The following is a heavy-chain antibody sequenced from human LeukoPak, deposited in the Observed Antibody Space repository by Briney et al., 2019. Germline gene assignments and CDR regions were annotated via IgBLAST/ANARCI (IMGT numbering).Heavy chain of an antibody. Sequence: GGSLRLSCAASGFTFISYSMNWVRQAPGKGLEWVSSISSSNSYIYYADSVRGRFTISRDNAKNSLYLQMNSLRAEDTAVYYCAGDRYGDYGLDYWGQGTLVTVSS. D-gene: IGHD4-17*01. J-gene: IGHJ4*02. CDR2: ISSSNSYI. CDR3: AGDRYGDYGLDY. V-gene: IGHV3-21*01. CDR1: GFTFISYS.